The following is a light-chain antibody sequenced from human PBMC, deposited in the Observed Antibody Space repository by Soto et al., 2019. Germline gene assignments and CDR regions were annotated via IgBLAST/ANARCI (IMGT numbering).Light chain of an antibody. CDR3: QQCASTPRT. CDR1: QSVDSRT. V-gene: IGKV3-20*01. J-gene: IGKJ2*01. CDR2: GAS. Sequence: EIVLTQSPGTLSLSPGERATLSCRASQSVDSRTLAWYQQKPGQAPRFVISGASSRATGVPDRFSGSGSGTDFSLNISRLEPEDFAVYYCQQCASTPRTFGQGTKLEI.